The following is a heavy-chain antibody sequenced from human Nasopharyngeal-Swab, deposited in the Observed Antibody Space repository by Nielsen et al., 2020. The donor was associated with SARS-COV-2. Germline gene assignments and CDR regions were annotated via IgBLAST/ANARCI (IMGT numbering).Heavy chain of an antibody. V-gene: IGHV4-61*08. D-gene: IGHD3-10*01. J-gene: IGHJ6*02. CDR3: ARAFGELLFGGMDV. CDR1: GGSINSGDYY. CDR2: IYYSGST. Sequence: GSLRLSCTVSGGSINSGDYYWSWIRQHPGKGLEWIGYIYYSGSTNYNPSLKSRVTISVDTSKNQFSLKLSSVTAADTAVYYCARAFGELLFGGMDVWGQGTTVTVSS.